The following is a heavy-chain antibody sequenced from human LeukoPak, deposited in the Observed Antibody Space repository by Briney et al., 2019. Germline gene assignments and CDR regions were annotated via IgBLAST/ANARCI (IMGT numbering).Heavy chain of an antibody. D-gene: IGHD3-22*01. CDR1: GFTFSSYS. V-gene: IGHV3-21*01. CDR3: ARDVEVYNYYDSSGQKAH. CDR2: ISSSSSYI. Sequence: GGSLRLSCAASGFTFSSYSMNWVRQAPGKGLEWVSPISSSSSYIYYADSVKGRFTISRDNAKNSLYLQMNSLRAEDTAVYYCARDVEVYNYYDSSGQKAHWGQGTLVTVSS. J-gene: IGHJ4*02.